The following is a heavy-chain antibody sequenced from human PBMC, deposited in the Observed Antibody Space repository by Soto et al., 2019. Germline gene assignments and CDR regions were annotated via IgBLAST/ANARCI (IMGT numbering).Heavy chain of an antibody. D-gene: IGHD3-22*01. V-gene: IGHV4-31*03. Sequence: TLSLTGTVSVGSISSGDEYWSWVLQYPGKGLEWIGYIHYSGTTYSNPSLKSRVSISVDTSKNQFSLRLSSVTAADTAVYYCARDRGQNYDSSDWYFDNWGQGTLVTVSS. CDR1: VGSISSGDEY. CDR2: IHYSGTT. J-gene: IGHJ4*02. CDR3: ARDRGQNYDSSDWYFDN.